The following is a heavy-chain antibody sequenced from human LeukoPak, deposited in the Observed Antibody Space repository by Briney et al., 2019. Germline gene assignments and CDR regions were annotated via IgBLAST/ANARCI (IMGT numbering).Heavy chain of an antibody. CDR1: LFTFSDYS. D-gene: IGHD2-2*01. Sequence: GGSLRLSCAASLFTFSDYSMNWVRQAPGKGLEWVSSISSRSSYIYYADSVKGRFTISRDNAKNSLYLQMNSLRAEDTAVYFCARGGPRPICSSTSCYPYYSDFWGQGTLVTVSS. CDR2: ISSRSSYI. J-gene: IGHJ4*02. CDR3: ARGGPRPICSSTSCYPYYSDF. V-gene: IGHV3-21*01.